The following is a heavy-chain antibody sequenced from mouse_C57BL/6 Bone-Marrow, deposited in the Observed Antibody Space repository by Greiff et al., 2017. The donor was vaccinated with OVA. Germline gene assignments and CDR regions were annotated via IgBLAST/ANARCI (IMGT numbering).Heavy chain of an antibody. CDR3: ARGGDDGYFDI. D-gene: IGHD2-12*01. CDR1: GFSLTSYG. CDR2: IWRDGST. V-gene: IGHV2-6*03. Sequence: VKLQESGPGLVAPSQTLSITCTVSGFSLTSYGVHWVRQPPGKGLEWLVVIWRDGSTTYNSALNSRLSISKDNSKSQVYLKMNSLQAEDTAMYYCARGGDDGYFDICGRGTGATVSA. J-gene: IGHJ1*03.